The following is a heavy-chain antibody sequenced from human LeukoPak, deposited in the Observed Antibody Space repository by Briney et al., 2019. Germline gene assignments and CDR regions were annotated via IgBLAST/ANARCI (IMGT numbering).Heavy chain of an antibody. CDR2: IYYSGST. D-gene: IGHD3-10*01. V-gene: IGHV4-39*01. J-gene: IGHJ4*02. Sequence: PSETPSLTCTVSGGSISSSSYYWGWIRQPPGKGLEWIGSIYYSGSTYYNPSLKSRVTISVDTSKNQFSLKLSSVTAADTAVYYCARHVSYYGSGSYYKSYWGQGTLVTVSS. CDR3: ARHVSYYGSGSYYKSY. CDR1: GGSISSSSYY.